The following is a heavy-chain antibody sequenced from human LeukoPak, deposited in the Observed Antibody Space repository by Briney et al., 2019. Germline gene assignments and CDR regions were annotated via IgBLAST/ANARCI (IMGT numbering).Heavy chain of an antibody. CDR2: IKQDGSEK. D-gene: IGHD4-11*01. CDR1: GITFSSHW. CDR3: AKGRYSSSWAPFDP. Sequence: PGGSLRLSCAASGITFSSHWMTWVRQAAGKGLEWVANIKQDGSEKYYVDSVKGRFTISRDNSKNTLSLQMNNLRAEDTAIYYCAKGRYSSSWAPFDPWGQGTLVTVSS. V-gene: IGHV3-7*03. J-gene: IGHJ5*02.